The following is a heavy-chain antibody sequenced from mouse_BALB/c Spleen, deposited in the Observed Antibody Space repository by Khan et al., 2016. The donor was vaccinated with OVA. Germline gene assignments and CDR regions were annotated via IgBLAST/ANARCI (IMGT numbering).Heavy chain of an antibody. J-gene: IGHJ3*01. D-gene: IGHD2-1*01. CDR3: ARSPYGNFAY. CDR1: GFIFSTYA. CDR2: ISSDGDYT. Sequence: EVELVESGGGLVKPGGSLKLSCAASGFIFSTYAMSWVRQTPEKRLEWVATISSDGDYTYYPDSVKDRFTISRDNAKNTLYLQMSSLRSEDTAMYYCARSPYGNFAYWGQWTLVTVSA. V-gene: IGHV5-9-3*01.